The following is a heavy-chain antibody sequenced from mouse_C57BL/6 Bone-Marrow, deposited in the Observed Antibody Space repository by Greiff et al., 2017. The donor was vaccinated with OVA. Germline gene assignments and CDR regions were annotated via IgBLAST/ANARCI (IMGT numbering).Heavy chain of an antibody. V-gene: IGHV1-55*01. D-gene: IGHD1-1*01. CDR1: GYTFTSYW. J-gene: IGHJ2*01. CDR2: IYPGSGST. Sequence: QVQLQQSGAELVKPGASVKMSCKASGYTFTSYWITWVKQRPGQGLEWIGDIYPGSGSTNYNEKFKSKATLTVDTSSSTAYMQLSSLTSEDSAVYYCARPYYYGSSYDYWGQGTTLTVSS. CDR3: ARPYYYGSSYDY.